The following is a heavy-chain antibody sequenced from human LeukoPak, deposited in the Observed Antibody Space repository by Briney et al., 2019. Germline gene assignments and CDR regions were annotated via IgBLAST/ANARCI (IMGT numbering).Heavy chain of an antibody. D-gene: IGHD4-17*01. CDR2: ISGSGGST. V-gene: IGHV3-23*01. CDR1: GFTFSSYA. Sequence: GGSLRLSCAASGFTFSSYAMSWVRQAPGKGLEWVSAISGSGGSTYYADSGRGRFTISRDNSKNTLYLQMNSLRAEDTAVYYCAKDTDYGDYGGVLDYWGQGTLVTVSS. CDR3: AKDTDYGDYGGVLDY. J-gene: IGHJ4*02.